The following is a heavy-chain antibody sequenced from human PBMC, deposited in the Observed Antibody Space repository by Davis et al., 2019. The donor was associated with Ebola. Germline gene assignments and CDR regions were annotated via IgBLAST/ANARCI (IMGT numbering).Heavy chain of an antibody. V-gene: IGHV4-59*05. D-gene: IGHD6-13*01. CDR1: GGSFSGYY. CDR2: IYYSGST. CDR3: AGGDSSSWDGWFDP. Sequence: GSLRLSCAVYGGSFSGYYWAWIRQSPGQGLEWIGSIYYSGSTYYNPSLKSRVTISVDTSKNQFSLKLSSVTAADTAVYYCAGGDSSSWDGWFDPWGQGTLVTVSS. J-gene: IGHJ5*02.